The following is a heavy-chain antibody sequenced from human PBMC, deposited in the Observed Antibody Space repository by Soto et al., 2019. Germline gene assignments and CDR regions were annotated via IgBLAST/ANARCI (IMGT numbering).Heavy chain of an antibody. D-gene: IGHD3-10*01. CDR3: ARDRVFLWFGEPRPIFDP. J-gene: IGHJ5*02. CDR1: GGTFSSYA. Sequence: SVKVSCKASGGTFSSYAISWVRQAPGQGLEWMGGIIPIFGTANYAQKFQGRVTITADESTSTAYMELSSLRSEDTAVYYCARDRVFLWFGEPRPIFDPWGQGTLVTVSS. V-gene: IGHV1-69*13. CDR2: IIPIFGTA.